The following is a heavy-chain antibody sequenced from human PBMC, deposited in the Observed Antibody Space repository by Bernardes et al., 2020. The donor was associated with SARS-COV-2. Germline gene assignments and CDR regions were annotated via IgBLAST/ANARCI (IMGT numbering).Heavy chain of an antibody. Sequence: SCKVSGYTLSDLSMHWVRQAPGKGLEWVSNIVGSGGSRYYADSVKDRFTISRDNSKNTLYLQMDSLRAEDTAVYYCAKAKSSSGALGDYWGQGTLVTVSS. CDR3: AKAKSSSGALGDY. J-gene: IGHJ4*02. D-gene: IGHD6-19*01. V-gene: IGHV3-23*01. CDR2: IVGSGGSR. CDR1: GYTLSDLS.